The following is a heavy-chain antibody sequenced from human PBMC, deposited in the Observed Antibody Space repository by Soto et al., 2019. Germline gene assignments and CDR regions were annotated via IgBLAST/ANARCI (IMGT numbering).Heavy chain of an antibody. J-gene: IGHJ6*02. CDR1: GFTLSSYW. Sequence: GGSLRLSCAASGFTLSSYWMSWVRQAPGKGLEWVAKIKQDGSEKYYVDSVQGRFTISRDNAKNSLYLQRNSLRAEDTPVYYCARAPGRTLHYYYGMDIWGQGTTVTVSS. D-gene: IGHD2-2*01. CDR3: ARAPGRTLHYYYGMDI. CDR2: IKQDGSEK. V-gene: IGHV3-7*01.